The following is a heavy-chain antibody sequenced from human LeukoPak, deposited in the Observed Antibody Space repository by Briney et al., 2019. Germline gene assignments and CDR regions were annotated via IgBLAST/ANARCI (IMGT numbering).Heavy chain of an antibody. V-gene: IGHV4-59*01. J-gene: IGHJ4*02. CDR1: GGSISGYY. CDR2: IYFSGST. CDR3: ARSYDTNFDY. D-gene: IGHD3-3*01. Sequence: PSETLSLTCSVSGGSISGYYWSWLRQAPGKGLEWIGYIYFSGSTSYNPSLKSRVTISVDRSKNQFSLKLSSVAAADTAVYYCARSYDTNFDYWGQGTLVTVSS.